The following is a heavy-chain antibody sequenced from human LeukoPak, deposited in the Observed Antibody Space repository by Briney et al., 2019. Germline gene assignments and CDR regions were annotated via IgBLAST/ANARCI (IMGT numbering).Heavy chain of an antibody. CDR1: GGSFSGYY. Sequence: PSETLSLTCAVYGGSFSGYYWSWIRQPPGKGLEWIGETNHSGSTNYNPSLKSRVTISVDTSKNQFSLKLSSVTAADTAVYYCASYAKDIVVLPAASIYWYFDLWGRGTLVTVSS. D-gene: IGHD2-2*01. V-gene: IGHV4-34*01. J-gene: IGHJ2*01. CDR3: ASYAKDIVVLPAASIYWYFDL. CDR2: TNHSGST.